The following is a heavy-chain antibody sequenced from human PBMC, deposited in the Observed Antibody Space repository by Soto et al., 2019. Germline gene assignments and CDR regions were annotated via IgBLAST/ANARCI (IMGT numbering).Heavy chain of an antibody. V-gene: IGHV3-33*01. CDR3: AREGSGAYFDY. Sequence: GGSLRLSCAASGFTFSSYGMHWVRQAPGKGLEWMAVLWYDGSNKYYADSVKGRFTISRDNSKNTLYLQMNSLRAEDTAVYYCAREGSGAYFDYWGQGTLVTVSS. D-gene: IGHD2-21*01. CDR2: LWYDGSNK. J-gene: IGHJ4*02. CDR1: GFTFSSYG.